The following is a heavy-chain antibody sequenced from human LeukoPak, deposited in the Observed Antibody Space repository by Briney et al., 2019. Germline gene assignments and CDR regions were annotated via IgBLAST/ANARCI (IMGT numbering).Heavy chain of an antibody. J-gene: IGHJ5*02. CDR2: IYHSGSA. CDR1: GSSISSSTYY. D-gene: IGHD3-10*01. Sequence: SETLSLTCTVSGSSISSSTYYWGWIRQPPGKGLEWIGSIYHSGSAYYDPSLQSRVTISVDTSKNQYSLKLSSVTAADTAVYHCARGVYASGRDIGSEWFDPWGQGTLVTVSS. CDR3: ARGVYASGRDIGSEWFDP. V-gene: IGHV4-39*07.